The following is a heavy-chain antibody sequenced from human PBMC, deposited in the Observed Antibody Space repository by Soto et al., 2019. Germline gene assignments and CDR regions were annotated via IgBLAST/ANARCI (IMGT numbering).Heavy chain of an antibody. V-gene: IGHV3-23*01. Sequence: EVQLLESGVGLVQAGGSLRLSCAASGFTFSSYAMSWVRQAPGKGLEWVSAISGNGANTYYADSVKGRFTISRDNSKNTLYLQMDSLRAEDTAIYYCARKSPYGGNEFWGQGTLVTASS. J-gene: IGHJ4*02. D-gene: IGHD4-17*01. CDR3: ARKSPYGGNEF. CDR1: GFTFSSYA. CDR2: ISGNGANT.